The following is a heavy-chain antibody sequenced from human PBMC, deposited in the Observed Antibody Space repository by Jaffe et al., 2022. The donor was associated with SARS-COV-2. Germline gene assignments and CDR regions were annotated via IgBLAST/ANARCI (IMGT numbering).Heavy chain of an antibody. V-gene: IGHV5-10-1*03. D-gene: IGHD2-15*01. CDR3: ARYCSGVGCYLSTGYYYAMDV. J-gene: IGHJ6*02. Sequence: EVQLVQSGAEVKKPGESLRISCKGSGYSFTNYRISWVRQMPGKGLEWMGRIDPSDSHTNYSPSFEGHVTISADKSISTAYLQWSSLKASDTAIYYCARYCSGVGCYLSTGYYYAMDVWGQGTTVTVSS. CDR2: IDPSDSHT. CDR1: GYSFTNYR.